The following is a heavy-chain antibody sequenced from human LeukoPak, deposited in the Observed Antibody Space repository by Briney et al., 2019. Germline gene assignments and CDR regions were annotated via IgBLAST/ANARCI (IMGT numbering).Heavy chain of an antibody. D-gene: IGHD2-8*01. V-gene: IGHV1-2*02. Sequence: ASVKVSCKASGYRFIDYFIHLVRQAPGPGPECMGVIYPNTGDRKYVQRFQGRVTMTRDRSSGTASMELGGLNSDGPAMYLVARDVIREYEQGWFDPWGQGTLVTVSS. CDR3: ARDVIREYEQGWFDP. CDR2: IYPNTGDR. CDR1: GYRFIDYF. J-gene: IGHJ5*02.